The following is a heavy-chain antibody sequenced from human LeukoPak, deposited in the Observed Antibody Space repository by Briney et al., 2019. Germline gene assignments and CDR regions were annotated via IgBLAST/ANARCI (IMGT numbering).Heavy chain of an antibody. CDR1: GFTFSSYA. V-gene: IGHV3-48*01. CDR2: IDSDSSTI. J-gene: IGHJ4*02. Sequence: GGSLRLSCAASGFTFSSYAMSWVRQAPGEGLEWVSYIDSDSSTIYYADSVKGRFTVSRDNAKNSLYLQMNSLRAEDTAVYYCARYEYTSGRIFDYWGQGTLVTVSS. CDR3: ARYEYTSGRIFDY. D-gene: IGHD6-19*01.